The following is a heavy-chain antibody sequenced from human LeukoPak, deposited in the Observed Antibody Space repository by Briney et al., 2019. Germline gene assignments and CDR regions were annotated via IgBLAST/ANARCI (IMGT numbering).Heavy chain of an antibody. CDR3: ARGPEAFGVLKGAFDI. D-gene: IGHD3-3*01. CDR1: GGSISSYY. J-gene: IGHJ3*02. CDR2: IYDSGST. Sequence: SPSETLSLTCTVSGGSISSYYWTWIRQPPGKGLELIGYIYDSGSTNYNPSLKSRVTISVDTSENQLSLKLRSVTAADTAVYYCARGPEAFGVLKGAFDIWGQGTVVTVSS. V-gene: IGHV4-59*01.